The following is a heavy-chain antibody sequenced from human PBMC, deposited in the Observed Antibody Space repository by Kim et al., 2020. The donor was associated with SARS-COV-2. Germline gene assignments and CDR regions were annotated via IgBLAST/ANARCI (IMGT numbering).Heavy chain of an antibody. CDR3: ARHAWSNSFFCPVDL. Sequence: SETLSLTCTVSGASISSSNYHWGWIRQPPGKGLEWIGTLFYGGTSFYNMSLRSRVTMSVDSSNNRFSLNLDSVTAADTGLYYCARHAWSNSFFCPVDLWG. CDR1: GASISSSNYH. D-gene: IGHD3-3*01. V-gene: IGHV4-39*01. CDR2: LFYGGTS. J-gene: IGHJ2*01.